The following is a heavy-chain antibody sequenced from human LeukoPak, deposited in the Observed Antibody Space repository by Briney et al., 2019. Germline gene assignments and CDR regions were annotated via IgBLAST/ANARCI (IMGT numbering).Heavy chain of an antibody. D-gene: IGHD6-13*01. CDR3: ARISSWYKGGFDD. CDR1: GFTFSSFE. J-gene: IGHJ4*02. Sequence: GGSLRLSCAASGFTFSSFEMNWVRQAPGKGLEWVSYISNSGSTIYYADSVKGRFTISRDNAKNSLYLQMNSPRAEDTAVYYCARISSWYKGGFDDWGQGTLVTVSS. CDR2: ISNSGSTI. V-gene: IGHV3-48*03.